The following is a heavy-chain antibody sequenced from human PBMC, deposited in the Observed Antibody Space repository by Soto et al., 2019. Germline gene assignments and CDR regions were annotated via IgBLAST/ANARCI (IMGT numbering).Heavy chain of an antibody. J-gene: IGHJ6*02. CDR2: ISTYNGNT. CDR1: GYTFTSYG. D-gene: IGHD6-19*01. Sequence: QVQLVQSGAEVKKPGASVKVPCKASGYTFTSYGISWVRQAPGQGLEWVGWISTYNGNTNYAQKLQGRVTMTTDTSXITAYMELRSLRSDDTAVYYCARGAGYSSPFYGMDVWGQGTTVTVSS. V-gene: IGHV1-18*01. CDR3: ARGAGYSSPFYGMDV.